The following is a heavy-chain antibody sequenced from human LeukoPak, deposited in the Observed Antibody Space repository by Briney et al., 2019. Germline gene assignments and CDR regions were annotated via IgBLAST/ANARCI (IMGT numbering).Heavy chain of an antibody. CDR3: ARSPSNYNWNDGRVY. CDR1: GGTFSSHP. D-gene: IGHD1-20*01. Sequence: SVKVSCKASGGTFSSHPISWVRQAPGQGLEWMGRIIPIFDTANYAQKFQGRVTITADESTRTAYMELSSLRSEDTAVYYCARSPSNYNWNDGRVYWGQGTLVTVSS. V-gene: IGHV1-69*13. CDR2: IIPIFDTA. J-gene: IGHJ4*01.